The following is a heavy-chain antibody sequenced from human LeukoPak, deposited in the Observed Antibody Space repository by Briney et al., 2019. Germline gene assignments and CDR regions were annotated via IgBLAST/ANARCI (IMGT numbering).Heavy chain of an antibody. CDR3: ARGHYYDRLAFDY. CDR1: GFTFSSYA. J-gene: IGHJ4*02. D-gene: IGHD3-22*01. CDR2: ISSNGGST. Sequence: PGGSLRLSCAASGFTFSSYAMHWVRQAPGKGLEYVSAISSNGGSTYCANSVKGRFTISRDNSKNTLYLQMGSLRAEDMAVYYCARGHYYDRLAFDYWGQGTLVTVSS. V-gene: IGHV3-64*01.